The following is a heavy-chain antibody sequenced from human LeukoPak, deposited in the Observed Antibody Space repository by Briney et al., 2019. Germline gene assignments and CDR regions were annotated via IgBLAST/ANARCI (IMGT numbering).Heavy chain of an antibody. D-gene: IGHD1-26*01. J-gene: IGHJ6*02. CDR3: ARGFRSYPSYYGMDV. Sequence: SETLSLTCTVSGGSVISDTYYWGWIRQPPGKGLEWIGSIHYSESTYYTPSLKTRITMSVDTSKNQFSLKLSSVTAADTAVYYCARGFRSYPSYYGMDVWGQGTTVTVSS. V-gene: IGHV4-39*01. CDR1: GGSVISDTYY. CDR2: IHYSEST.